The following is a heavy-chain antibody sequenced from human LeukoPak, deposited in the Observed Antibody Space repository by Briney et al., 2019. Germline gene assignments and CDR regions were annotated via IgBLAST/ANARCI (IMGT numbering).Heavy chain of an antibody. D-gene: IGHD6-13*01. CDR3: AKDQAGYSSSWWYFDY. J-gene: IGHJ4*02. CDR1: GFTFSSYA. CDR2: ISGSGGST. Sequence: GGSLRLSCAASGFTFSSYAMSWVRQAPGKGLEWVSAISGSGGSTYYADSVKGRFTISRDNSKNTLYLQMNSLRAEDTAVYYCAKDQAGYSSSWWYFDYWGQGTLVTVSS. V-gene: IGHV3-23*01.